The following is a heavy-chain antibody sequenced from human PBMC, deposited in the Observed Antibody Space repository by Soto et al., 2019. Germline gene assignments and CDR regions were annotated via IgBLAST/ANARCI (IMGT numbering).Heavy chain of an antibody. CDR3: ARDQPNIVVVVAATEGAFDI. V-gene: IGHV3-48*01. D-gene: IGHD2-15*01. J-gene: IGHJ3*02. CDR2: ISSSSSTI. Sequence: GESLKISCAASGFTFSSYSMNWVRQAPGKGLEWVSYISSSSSTIYYAESVKGRFTISRDNAKNSLYLQMNSLRAEDTAVYYCARDQPNIVVVVAATEGAFDIWGQGTMVTVSS. CDR1: GFTFSSYS.